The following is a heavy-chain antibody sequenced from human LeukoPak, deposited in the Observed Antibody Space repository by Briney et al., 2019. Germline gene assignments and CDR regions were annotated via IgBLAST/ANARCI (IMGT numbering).Heavy chain of an antibody. D-gene: IGHD6-19*01. CDR1: GFTFSDYY. CDR2: ISSSGSTI. J-gene: IGHJ4*02. CDR3: ARDPLRGIAVAGHEDY. V-gene: IGHV3-11*04. Sequence: PGGSLRLSCAASGFTFSDYYMSWIRPAPGKGLEWVSYISSSGSTIYYTDSVKGRFTLSRDNAKNSLYLQMNSLRAEDTAVYYCARDPLRGIAVAGHEDYWGQGTLVTVSS.